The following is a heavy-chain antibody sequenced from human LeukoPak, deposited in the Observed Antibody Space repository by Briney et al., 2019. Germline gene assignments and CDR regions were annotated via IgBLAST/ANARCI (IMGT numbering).Heavy chain of an antibody. Sequence: SETLSLTCAVYGGSFSGYYWSWIRQPPGKGLEWIGEINHSGSTNYNPSLKSRVTISVDTSKNQFSLKLSSVTAADTAVYYCARTRLPRRYQYYFDYWGQGTLVTVSS. D-gene: IGHD3-16*01. CDR1: GGSFSGYY. CDR2: INHSGST. J-gene: IGHJ4*02. V-gene: IGHV4-34*01. CDR3: ARTRLPRRYQYYFDY.